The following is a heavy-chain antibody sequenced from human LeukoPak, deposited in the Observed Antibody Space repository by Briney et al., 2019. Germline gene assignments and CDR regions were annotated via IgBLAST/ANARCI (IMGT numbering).Heavy chain of an antibody. CDR2: IYYSGST. Sequence: SETLSLTCTVSGGSISSSYWSWIRQPPGKGLEWIGYIYYSGSTNYNPSLKSRVTISVDTSKNQFSLKLSSVTAADTAVYYCARYHYDFWSGYSEWFDPWGQGTLVTVSS. D-gene: IGHD3-3*01. CDR3: ARYHYDFWSGYSEWFDP. CDR1: GGSISSSY. V-gene: IGHV4-59*01. J-gene: IGHJ5*02.